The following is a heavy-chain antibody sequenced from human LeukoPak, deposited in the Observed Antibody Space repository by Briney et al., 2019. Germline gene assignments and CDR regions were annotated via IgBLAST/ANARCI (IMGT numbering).Heavy chain of an antibody. V-gene: IGHV4-61*01. D-gene: IGHD6-19*01. CDR1: GYSISSGYY. J-gene: IGHJ4*02. CDR2: IYYSGST. Sequence: SETLSLTCTVSGYSISSGYYWSWIRQPPGQGLEWIGYIYYSGSTNYNPSLKSRVTISVDTSKNQFSLNLSSVTAADTAVYYCARSFSGWYYFDYWGQGTLVTVSS. CDR3: ARSFSGWYYFDY.